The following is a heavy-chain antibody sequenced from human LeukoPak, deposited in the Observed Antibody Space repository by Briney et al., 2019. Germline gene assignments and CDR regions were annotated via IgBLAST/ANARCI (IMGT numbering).Heavy chain of an antibody. V-gene: IGHV1-2*02. J-gene: IGHJ4*02. CDR3: ASVTWSDKFSDFDY. CDR1: GYTFTGYH. Sequence: AASVKVSCKASGYTFTGYHIHWVRQAPGQGLEWMGWIYPNNGGTKYAQKFQDRVTMTRDTSITTAYMELSRLRSDDTAVYYCASVTWSDKFSDFDYWGGGPLSTVS. CDR2: IYPNNGGT. D-gene: IGHD3-3*01.